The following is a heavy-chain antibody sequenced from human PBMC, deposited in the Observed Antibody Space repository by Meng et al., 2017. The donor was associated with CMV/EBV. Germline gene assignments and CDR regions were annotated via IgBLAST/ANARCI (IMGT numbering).Heavy chain of an antibody. J-gene: IGHJ6*02. D-gene: IGHD3-3*01. CDR1: GGSISSYY. CDR3: AGSSLRFLELDYYYYGMDV. CDR2: IYYSGST. Sequence: SETLSLTCTVSGGSISSYYWSWIRQPPGKGLEWIGYIYYSGSTNYNTSLKSRATISVDTSKNQFSLKLSSVTAADTAVYYCAGSSLRFLELDYYYYGMDVWGQGTTVTVSS. V-gene: IGHV4-59*01.